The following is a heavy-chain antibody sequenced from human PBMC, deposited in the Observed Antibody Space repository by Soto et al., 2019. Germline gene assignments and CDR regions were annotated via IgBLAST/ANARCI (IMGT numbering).Heavy chain of an antibody. CDR1: GGSISSGDYY. Sequence: SETLSLTCTVSGGSISSGDYYWSWIRQPPGKGLEWIGYMYHSGSTYYNPSLKSRVTISIDRSKNQFSLKLSSVTAADTAVYYCAKHSVHNRDFNDYWGQGTLVTVSS. D-gene: IGHD3-3*01. CDR3: AKHSVHNRDFNDY. J-gene: IGHJ4*02. V-gene: IGHV4-39*01. CDR2: MYHSGST.